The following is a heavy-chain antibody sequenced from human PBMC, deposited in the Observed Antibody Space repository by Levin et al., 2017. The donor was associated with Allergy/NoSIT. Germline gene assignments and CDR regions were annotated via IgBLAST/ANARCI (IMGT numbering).Heavy chain of an antibody. D-gene: IGHD6-13*01. Sequence: VASVKVSCKASGYTFITFNINWVRQAPGQGLEWMGWISPYNGDTKYAQKVQGRVTMTTETSTSTAYMDLRSLESDDTAVYYCASGPPSRSSSLYWFFDLWGRGTLLTVSS. V-gene: IGHV1-18*01. J-gene: IGHJ2*01. CDR3: ASGPPSRSSSLYWFFDL. CDR2: ISPYNGDT. CDR1: GYTFITFN.